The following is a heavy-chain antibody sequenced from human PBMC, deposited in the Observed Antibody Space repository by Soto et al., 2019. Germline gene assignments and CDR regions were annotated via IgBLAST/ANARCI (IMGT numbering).Heavy chain of an antibody. CDR3: ARSSRDTAMVPSWD. CDR2: ISAYNGNT. Sequence: VASVKFSCKASGYTFTSYGISWVRQAPGQGLECMGWISAYNGNTNYAQKLQGRVTMTTXTXXSXXXMXLXXLRXDXTAVYYCARSSRDTAMVPSWDWGQGTLVTVSS. V-gene: IGHV1-18*01. J-gene: IGHJ4*02. D-gene: IGHD5-18*01. CDR1: GYTFTSYG.